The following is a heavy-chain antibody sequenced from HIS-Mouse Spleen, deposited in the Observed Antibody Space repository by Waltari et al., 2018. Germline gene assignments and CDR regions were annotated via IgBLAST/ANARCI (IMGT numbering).Heavy chain of an antibody. Sequence: QLQLQESGPGLVKPSATLSPPCPVSGGSISRRSYYWRWIRQPPGKGLEWIGSIYYSGSTYYNPSLKSRVTISVDTSKNQFSLKLSSVTAADTAVYYCAREIPYSSSWYDWYFDLWGRGTLVTVSS. J-gene: IGHJ2*01. CDR2: IYYSGST. D-gene: IGHD6-13*01. V-gene: IGHV4-39*07. CDR1: GGSISRRSYY. CDR3: AREIPYSSSWYDWYFDL.